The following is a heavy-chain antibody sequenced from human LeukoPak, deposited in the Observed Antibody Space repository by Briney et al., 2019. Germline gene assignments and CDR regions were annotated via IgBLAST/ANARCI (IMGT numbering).Heavy chain of an antibody. CDR1: GFTFSGYA. D-gene: IGHD2-15*01. CDR3: AKDRGRTWVQVAN. Sequence: GGSLRLSCAASGFTFSGYAMSWVRLAPGKGLEWVSAITAGGDSTYYADSVKGRFTISRDNLKNMVFLQLNSLRAEDTAIYYCAKDRGRTWVQVANWGQGTLVTVSS. J-gene: IGHJ4*02. CDR2: ITAGGDST. V-gene: IGHV3-23*01.